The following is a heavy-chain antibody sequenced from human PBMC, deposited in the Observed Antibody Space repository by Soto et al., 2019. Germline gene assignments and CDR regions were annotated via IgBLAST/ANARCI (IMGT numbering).Heavy chain of an antibody. V-gene: IGHV4-59*08. CDR1: GGSISSYY. CDR2: IYYSGST. Sequence: SETLSLTCTVSGGSISSYYWSWIRQPPGKGLEWIGYIYYSGSTNYNPSLKSRVTISVDTSKNQFSLKLSSVTAADTAVYYCARHKHSGYGFATDAFDIWGQGTMVTVSS. J-gene: IGHJ3*02. D-gene: IGHD5-12*01. CDR3: ARHKHSGYGFATDAFDI.